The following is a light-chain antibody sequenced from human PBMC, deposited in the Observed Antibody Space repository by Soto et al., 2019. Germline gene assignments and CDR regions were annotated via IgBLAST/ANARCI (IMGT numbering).Light chain of an antibody. CDR2: EVV. V-gene: IGLV2-8*01. J-gene: IGLJ1*01. CDR3: CSYAGDYMFV. Sequence: QSALTQPPSASGSPGQSVTISCTGTKNDIGVYGFVSWYQHHPGKAPRLIIYEVVQRPSGVSDRFSGSKSDNTASLTISGLQAEDEGDYYCCSYAGDYMFVFGTGTKVTVL. CDR1: KNDIGVYGF.